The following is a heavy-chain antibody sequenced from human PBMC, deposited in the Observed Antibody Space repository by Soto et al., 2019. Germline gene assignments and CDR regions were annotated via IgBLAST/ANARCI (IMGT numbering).Heavy chain of an antibody. J-gene: IGHJ4*02. D-gene: IGHD3-10*01. CDR3: AKVMVVLLWFGDNPVDY. Sequence: GGSLRLSCAASGFTFSSYAMSWVRQAPGKGLEWVSAIGGSGGSTYYADSVKGRFTISRDNSKNTLYLQMNSLRAEDTAVYYCAKVMVVLLWFGDNPVDYWGQGTLVTVSS. CDR2: IGGSGGST. CDR1: GFTFSSYA. V-gene: IGHV3-23*01.